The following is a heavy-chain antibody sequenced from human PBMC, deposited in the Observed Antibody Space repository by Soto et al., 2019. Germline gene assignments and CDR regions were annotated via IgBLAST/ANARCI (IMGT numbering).Heavy chain of an antibody. J-gene: IGHJ4*02. Sequence: GGSLRLSCAASGFSLNTYWMHWVRQAPGKGLVWVSRINGDGSATNYADSVKGRFTISRDNAKNTLYLQMNSLRAEDTAVYFCVRGVVAANCFDYWGQGALVTVSS. CDR3: VRGVVAANCFDY. CDR2: INGDGSAT. V-gene: IGHV3-74*01. CDR1: GFSLNTYW. D-gene: IGHD2-15*01.